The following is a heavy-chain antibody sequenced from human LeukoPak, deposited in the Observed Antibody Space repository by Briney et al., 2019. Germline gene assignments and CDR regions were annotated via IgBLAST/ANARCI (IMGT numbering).Heavy chain of an antibody. D-gene: IGHD6-13*01. CDR2: ISSSGNTI. Sequence: PGGSLRLSCAASEFTFTSYELNWVRQAPGKGLEWVSYISSSGNTISYADSVKGRFTISRDNAKNSLYLQMNSLRAEDTAVYYCASVGMYSSSWLGAFDIWGQGTMVTVSS. J-gene: IGHJ3*02. CDR1: EFTFTSYE. CDR3: ASVGMYSSSWLGAFDI. V-gene: IGHV3-48*03.